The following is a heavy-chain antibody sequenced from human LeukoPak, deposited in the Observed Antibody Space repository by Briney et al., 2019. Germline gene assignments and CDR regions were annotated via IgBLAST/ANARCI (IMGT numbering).Heavy chain of an antibody. D-gene: IGHD4-17*01. CDR3: ARDSPVTTDY. J-gene: IGHJ4*02. V-gene: IGHV3-53*01. CDR1: GFSFSAYP. CDR2: IYSGGST. Sequence: GGSLRLSCAASGFSFSAYPMGWVRQAPGKGLEWVSVIYSGGSTYYADSVKSRFTISRDNSKNTLYLQMNSLRAEDTAVYYCARDSPVTTDYWGQGTLVTVSS.